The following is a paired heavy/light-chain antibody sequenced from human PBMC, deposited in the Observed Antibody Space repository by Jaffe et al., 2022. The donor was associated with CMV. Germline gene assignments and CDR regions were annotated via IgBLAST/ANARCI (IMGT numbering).Heavy chain of an antibody. Sequence: EVQLVQSGAEVKKPGESLKISCKGSGYSFTSYWIGWVRQMPGKGLEWMGIIYPGDSDTRYSPSFQGQVTISADKSISTAYLQWSSLKASDTAMYYCARRPSRSYYDSSGYYTGAFDIWGQGTMVTVSS. J-gene: IGHJ3*02. CDR3: ARRPSRSYYDSSGYYTGAFDI. CDR2: IYPGDSDT. V-gene: IGHV5-51*01. CDR1: GYSFTSYW. D-gene: IGHD3-22*01.
Light chain of an antibody. Sequence: DIQMTQSPSSLSASVGDRVTITCRASQGISNSLAWYQQKPGKAPKLLLYAASRLESGVPSRFSGSGSGTDYTLTISSLQPEDFATYYCQQYYRGGTFGQGTKVEIK. CDR3: QQYYRGGT. J-gene: IGKJ1*01. CDR1: QGISNS. V-gene: IGKV1-NL1*01. CDR2: AAS.